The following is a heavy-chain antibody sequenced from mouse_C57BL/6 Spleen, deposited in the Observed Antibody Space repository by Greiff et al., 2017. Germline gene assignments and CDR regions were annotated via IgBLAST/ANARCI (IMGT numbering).Heavy chain of an antibody. CDR2: INYDGSST. V-gene: IGHV5-16*01. D-gene: IGHD1-1*01. CDR1: GFTFSDYY. Sequence: EVHLVESEGGLVQPGSSMKLSCTASGFTFSDYYMAWVRQVPEKGLEWVANINYDGSSTYYLDSLKSRFIISRDNAKNILYLQMSSLKSEDTATYYCAAWDYGSSYGYFDVWGTGTTVTVSS. J-gene: IGHJ1*03. CDR3: AAWDYGSSYGYFDV.